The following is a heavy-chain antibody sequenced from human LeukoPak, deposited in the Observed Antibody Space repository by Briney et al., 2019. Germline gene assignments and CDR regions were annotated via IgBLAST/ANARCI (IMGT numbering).Heavy chain of an antibody. CDR1: GFTFSSYA. Sequence: GGSLRLSCAASGFTFSSYAMSWVRQAPGKGLEWVSAISGSGGSTYYADSVKGRFTISRDNSKNTLYLQMNSLRAEDTAVYYCAKSEYYYDSSGYYYLDYWGQGTLVTVSS. J-gene: IGHJ4*02. CDR2: ISGSGGST. D-gene: IGHD3-22*01. CDR3: AKSEYYYDSSGYYYLDY. V-gene: IGHV3-23*01.